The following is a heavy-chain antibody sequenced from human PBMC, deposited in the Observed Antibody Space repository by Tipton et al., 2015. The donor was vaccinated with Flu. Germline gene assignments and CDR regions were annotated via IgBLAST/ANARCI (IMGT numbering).Heavy chain of an antibody. D-gene: IGHD3-10*02. CDR1: GYSIRSAYY. CDR3: ARHTGDSVRGLIDY. CDR2: IFHSGTT. Sequence: TLSLTCSVSGYSIRSAYYWGWVRRPPGKGLEWIGTIFHSGTTYYNPSLKTRLTISVDTSKNQFSLRLSSVTAADTAVYYCARHTGDSVRGLIDYWGQGTLVTVPS. J-gene: IGHJ4*02. V-gene: IGHV4-38-2*01.